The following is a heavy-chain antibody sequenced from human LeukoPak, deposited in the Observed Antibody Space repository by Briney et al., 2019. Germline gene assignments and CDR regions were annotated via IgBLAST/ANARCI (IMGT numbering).Heavy chain of an antibody. CDR1: GFTFSSYW. Sequence: PGGSLRLSCAASGFTFSSYWMSWVRQAPGKGLEWVANIKQDGSEKYYVDSVKGRFTISRDNAKNSLYLQMNSLRAEVTAVYYCARDYDFWSGYYNYWGQGTLVTVSS. D-gene: IGHD3-3*01. J-gene: IGHJ4*02. CDR3: ARDYDFWSGYYNY. CDR2: IKQDGSEK. V-gene: IGHV3-7*01.